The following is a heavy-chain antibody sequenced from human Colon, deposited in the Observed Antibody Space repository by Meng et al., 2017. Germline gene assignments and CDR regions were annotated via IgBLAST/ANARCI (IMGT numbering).Heavy chain of an antibody. CDR3: ARDLHDHGIRFES. CDR1: GFTFSDYE. V-gene: IGHV3-48*03. CDR2: ISRSGSTT. D-gene: IGHD4-17*01. J-gene: IGHJ5*01. Sequence: GGSLRLSCAVSGFTFSDYEMNWVRQAPGKGLEWVSYISRSGSTTYYGDSVQGRFIMSRDNTKNSLYLQMNSLRAEDTALYYCARDLHDHGIRFESWGQGTMVTVSS.